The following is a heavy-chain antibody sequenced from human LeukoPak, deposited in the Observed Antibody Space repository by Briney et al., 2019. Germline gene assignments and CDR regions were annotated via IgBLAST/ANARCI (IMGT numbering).Heavy chain of an antibody. CDR1: GYTFTSYY. D-gene: IGHD3-22*01. V-gene: IGHV1-46*01. J-gene: IGHJ4*02. CDR2: INPSGGST. Sequence: ASVKVSCKASGYTFTSYYMHWVRQAPGQGLEWMGIINPSGGSTSYAQKFQGRVTMTRDTSTSTVYMELSSLRSEDTAVYYCARDGRYYDSSGYYLPDYWGQGTLVTVSS. CDR3: ARDGRYYDSSGYYLPDY.